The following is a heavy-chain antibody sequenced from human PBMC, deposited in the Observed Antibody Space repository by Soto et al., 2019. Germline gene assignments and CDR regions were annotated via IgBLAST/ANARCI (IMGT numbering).Heavy chain of an antibody. J-gene: IGHJ6*03. V-gene: IGHV4-39*01. CDR1: GGSIRERGLY. Sequence: SDTLSLTCTVSGGSIRERGLYWGWIRQSPGKGLEWIGSIFVSGRTHYNPSLKSRVTMSIDASRNQFSLNLISVTAADTGVYYCARSLMDVWGNGTTVTVSS. CDR3: ARSLMDV. CDR2: IFVSGRT.